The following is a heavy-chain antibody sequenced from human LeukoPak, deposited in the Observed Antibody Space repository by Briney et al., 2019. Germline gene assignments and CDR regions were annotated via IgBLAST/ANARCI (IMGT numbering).Heavy chain of an antibody. CDR1: GYTFTSYD. CDR3: ARVLDGRFSSLHYFDY. Sequence: ASVKVSCKASGYTFTSYDINWVRQAPGQGLEWMGWINPNSGGTNYAQKFQGRVTMTRDTSISTAYMELSRLRSDDTAVYYCARVLDGRFSSLHYFDYWGQGTLVTVSS. J-gene: IGHJ4*02. V-gene: IGHV1-2*02. D-gene: IGHD6-19*01. CDR2: INPNSGGT.